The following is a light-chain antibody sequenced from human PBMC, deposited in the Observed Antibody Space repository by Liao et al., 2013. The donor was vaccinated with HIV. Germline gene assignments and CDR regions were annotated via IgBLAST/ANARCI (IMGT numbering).Light chain of an antibody. CDR2: EDT. CDR1: RLGDKY. Sequence: SYELTQPPSVSVPPGQTATITCSGERLGDKYASWYQKKSGQSPVLVIFEDTKRPAGIPERFSGSNSGNTATLTISGAQPLDEADYYCQAWDNSLVIFGGGTKLTVL. CDR3: QAWDNSLVI. J-gene: IGLJ2*01. V-gene: IGLV3-1*01.